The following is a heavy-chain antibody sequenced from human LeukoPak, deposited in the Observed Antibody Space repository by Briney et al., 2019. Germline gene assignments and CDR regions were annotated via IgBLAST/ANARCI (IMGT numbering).Heavy chain of an antibody. CDR2: IYSGGST. J-gene: IGHJ4*02. CDR1: GFTVSSSY. V-gene: IGHV3-53*01. Sequence: GGSLRLSCAASGFTVSSSYMSWVRQAPGKGLEWVSVIYSGGSTYYADSVKGRFTISRDNSKNTLYPQMNSLRAEDTAVYYCARESTVTTPYFDYWGQGTLVTVAS. CDR3: ARESTVTTPYFDY. D-gene: IGHD4-17*01.